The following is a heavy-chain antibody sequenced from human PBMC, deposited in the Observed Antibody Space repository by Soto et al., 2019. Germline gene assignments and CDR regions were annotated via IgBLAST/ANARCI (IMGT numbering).Heavy chain of an antibody. CDR2: MSYSGDT. CDR3: ARGHGGITIFGAPGHFDY. Sequence: SETLSLTCTVSGGSISRCTNYWGWSRQPPGKGLEWIGSMSYSGDTYYHPSLKSRVTISVDTSKDQFSLKVTSVTAEDTAMYYCARGHGGITIFGAPGHFDYWGQGNLVTVSS. V-gene: IGHV4-39*01. CDR1: GGSISRCTNY. J-gene: IGHJ4*02. D-gene: IGHD3-3*01.